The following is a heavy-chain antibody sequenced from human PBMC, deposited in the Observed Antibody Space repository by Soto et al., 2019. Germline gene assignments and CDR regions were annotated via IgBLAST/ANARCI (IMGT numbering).Heavy chain of an antibody. CDR3: ARNIDNYGDPKRFDP. Sequence: PGESLKISCSGSGYGFSSSWIGWVRQMPGKGLELMGIIYPYDSETRYSPSFQGQVLITADKSIHTAYLQWTSLKASDSAMYYCARNIDNYGDPKRFDPWGQGTLVTVSS. V-gene: IGHV5-51*01. J-gene: IGHJ5*02. CDR1: GYGFSSSW. CDR2: IYPYDSET. D-gene: IGHD4-17*01.